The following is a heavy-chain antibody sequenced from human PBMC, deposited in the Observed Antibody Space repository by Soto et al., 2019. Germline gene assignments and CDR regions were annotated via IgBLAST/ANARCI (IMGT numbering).Heavy chain of an antibody. D-gene: IGHD6-13*01. Sequence: QVQLQESGPGLVKPSWTLSLTCAVSGGSISSSNWWSWVRQPPGKGLEWIGEIYHSGSTNYNPSLKSRVTISVDKSKNQFALKLSSVTAADTAVYYCARVEAGPYSYYYGMDVWGQGTTVTVSS. CDR3: ARVEAGPYSYYYGMDV. J-gene: IGHJ6*02. CDR1: GGSISSSNW. CDR2: IYHSGST. V-gene: IGHV4-4*02.